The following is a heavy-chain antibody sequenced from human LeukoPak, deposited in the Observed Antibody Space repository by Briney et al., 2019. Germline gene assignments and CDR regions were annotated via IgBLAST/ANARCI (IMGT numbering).Heavy chain of an antibody. J-gene: IGHJ4*03. CDR2: ISAYNGNT. D-gene: IGHD3-10*01. Sequence: ASVKVSCKASGYTFTSYGISWVRQAPGQGLEWMGWISAYNGNTNYAQKLQGRVTMTTDTSTSAAYMELRSLRSDDTAVYYCARAYRSTMVRGAKSYFDYWGQGTTVTVSS. V-gene: IGHV1-18*04. CDR3: ARAYRSTMVRGAKSYFDY. CDR1: GYTFTSYG.